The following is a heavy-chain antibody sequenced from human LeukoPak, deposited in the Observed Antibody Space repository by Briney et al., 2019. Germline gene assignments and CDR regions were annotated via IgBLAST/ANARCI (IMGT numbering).Heavy chain of an antibody. J-gene: IGHJ5*02. CDR3: ARDASSGWLHNWFDP. V-gene: IGHV1-18*01. D-gene: IGHD6-19*01. CDR2: ISAYNGNT. Sequence: GASVKVSCKASGYTFTSYGISWVRQAPGQGLEWMGWISAYNGNTNYAQKLQGRVTMTTDTSTSTAYMELRSLRSDDTAVYYCARDASSGWLHNWFDPWGQGTLVTVSS. CDR1: GYTFTSYG.